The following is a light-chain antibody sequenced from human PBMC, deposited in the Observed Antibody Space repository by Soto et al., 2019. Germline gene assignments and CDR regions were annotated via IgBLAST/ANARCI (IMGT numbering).Light chain of an antibody. J-gene: IGLJ1*01. Sequence: QSVLTQPASVSGSPGQSITISCTGTFIDVGGYNFVSWYQQYPGKAPKLMICDVSNRPSGVSNRFSGSKSGNTASLTISGLQAEDEADYYCSSFTGSNYVFGTGTKVTVL. CDR2: DVS. CDR3: SSFTGSNYV. V-gene: IGLV2-14*03. CDR1: FIDVGGYNF.